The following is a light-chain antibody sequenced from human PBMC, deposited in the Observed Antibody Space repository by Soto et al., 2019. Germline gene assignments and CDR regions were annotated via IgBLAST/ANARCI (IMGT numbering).Light chain of an antibody. CDR1: QSVLYTSNNRNY. Sequence: DIVMTQSPDSLAASLGERATINCKSSQSVLYTSNNRNYLAWYQQNPGQPPKLLIYWASTRDPGVPDRFSGSGSGTDFNLTISSLQAEDVAVYYCQQYYGNLITFGQGTRLEIK. V-gene: IGKV4-1*01. CDR3: QQYYGNLIT. J-gene: IGKJ5*01. CDR2: WAS.